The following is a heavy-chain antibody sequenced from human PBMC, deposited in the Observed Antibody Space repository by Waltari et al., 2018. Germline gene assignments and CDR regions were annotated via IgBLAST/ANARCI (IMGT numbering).Heavy chain of an antibody. D-gene: IGHD3-16*02. Sequence: QVQLQQWGAGLLKPSETLSLTCAVYGGSFSGYYWSWIRQPPGKGLEWIGEINHSGSTNYNPSLKSRVTISVDTSKNQFSLKLSSVTAADTAVYYCARGIHLGELSLYHRAYYFDYWGQGTLVTVSS. CDR3: ARGIHLGELSLYHRAYYFDY. V-gene: IGHV4-34*01. CDR2: INHSGST. J-gene: IGHJ4*02. CDR1: GGSFSGYY.